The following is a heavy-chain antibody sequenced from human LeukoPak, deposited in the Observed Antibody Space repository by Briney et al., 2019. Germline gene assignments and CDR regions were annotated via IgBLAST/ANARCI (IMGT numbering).Heavy chain of an antibody. V-gene: IGHV4-39*07. D-gene: IGHD3-10*01. CDR3: ARLDTHSGSHY. CDR1: GGSISSSSYY. J-gene: IGHJ4*02. Sequence: SETLSLTCTVSGGSISSSSYYWSWIRQPPGKGLEWIGEINHSGSTNYNLSLKSRVTISVDTSKNQFSLKLSSVTAADTAVYYCARLDTHSGSHYWGQGTLVTVSS. CDR2: INHSGST.